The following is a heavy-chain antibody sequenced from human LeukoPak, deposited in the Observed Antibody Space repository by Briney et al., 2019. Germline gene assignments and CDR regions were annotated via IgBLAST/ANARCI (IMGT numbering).Heavy chain of an antibody. J-gene: IGHJ5*02. CDR2: ISGSGGST. Sequence: GGSLRLSCAASGFTFSSYAMSCVRQAPGKGLEWVSAISGSGGSTYYADSVKGRFTISRDNSKNTLYLQMNSLRAEDTAVYYCAKSFYSNYRFDPWGQGTLVTVSS. V-gene: IGHV3-23*01. CDR3: AKSFYSNYRFDP. CDR1: GFTFSSYA. D-gene: IGHD4-11*01.